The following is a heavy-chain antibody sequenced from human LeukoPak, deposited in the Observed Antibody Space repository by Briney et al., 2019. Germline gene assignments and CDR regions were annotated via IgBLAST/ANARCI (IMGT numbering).Heavy chain of an antibody. Sequence: PSETLSLTCTVSGGSISSYYWSWIRQPAGRGLEWIGRIHTSGSTNYNPSLKSRVTMSVDTSKNQFSLKLSSVTAADTAVYYCARERDYYDSRDAFDIWGQGTLVTVSS. D-gene: IGHD3-22*01. CDR2: IHTSGST. CDR3: ARERDYYDSRDAFDI. V-gene: IGHV4-4*07. CDR1: GGSISSYY. J-gene: IGHJ4*02.